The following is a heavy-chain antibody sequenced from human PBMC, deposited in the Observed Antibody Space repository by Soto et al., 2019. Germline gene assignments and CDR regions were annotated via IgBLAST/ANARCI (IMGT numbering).Heavy chain of an antibody. D-gene: IGHD3-22*01. CDR3: ASDSLIVSQTFEY. Sequence: QVQLQESGPGLVKPSQTLSLTCTVSGGSISSGNYYWGWIRQPPGKGLEWIGYISYSGRPYYNPSVNSRATISPAMSRNRVSVKVLSVTAGDMAVYFCASDSLIVSQTFEYWGRGALVAVS. J-gene: IGHJ4*01. CDR2: ISYSGRP. CDR1: GGSISSGNYY. V-gene: IGHV4-30-4*01.